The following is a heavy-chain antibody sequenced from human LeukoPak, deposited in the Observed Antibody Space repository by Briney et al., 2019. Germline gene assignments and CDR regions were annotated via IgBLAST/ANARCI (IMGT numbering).Heavy chain of an antibody. CDR1: GYTFTSYG. CDR3: ARTPGKVGAYDY. D-gene: IGHD1-26*01. Sequence: ASVKVSCKASGYTFTSYGISWVRQAPGQGLEWMGWIIAYNGNTNYAQKLQGTVTITTDTSTSTAYTELRSLRPDDTAVYYCARTPGKVGAYDYWGQGTLVTISS. V-gene: IGHV1-18*01. CDR2: IIAYNGNT. J-gene: IGHJ4*02.